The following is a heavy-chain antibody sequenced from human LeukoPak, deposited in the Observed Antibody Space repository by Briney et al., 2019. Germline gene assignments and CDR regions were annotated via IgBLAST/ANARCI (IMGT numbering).Heavy chain of an antibody. J-gene: IGHJ4*02. CDR3: ARDHNYAFDN. D-gene: IGHD5-18*01. Sequence: GGSLRLSCAASGFTFSDYSMNWVRQAPGKGLEWISWVGIDSGNTKYADSVMGRFIISGEKAKNSLYLQMSSLRVEDTAVYYCARDHNYAFDNWGQGTLVTVSS. CDR1: GFTFSDYS. V-gene: IGHV3-48*01. CDR2: VGIDSGNT.